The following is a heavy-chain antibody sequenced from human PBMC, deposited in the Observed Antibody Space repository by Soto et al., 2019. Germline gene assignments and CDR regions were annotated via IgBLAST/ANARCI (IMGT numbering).Heavy chain of an antibody. Sequence: SETLSLTCTVSGGSISSYYWSWIRQPPGKGLEWIGYIYYSGSTNYNPSLKSRVTISVDTSKNQFSLKLSSVTAADTAVYYCARGGGVVIATLPWYYYMDVWGKGTTVTVSS. J-gene: IGHJ6*03. V-gene: IGHV4-59*01. D-gene: IGHD3-3*01. CDR1: GGSISSYY. CDR2: IYYSGST. CDR3: ARGGGVVIATLPWYYYMDV.